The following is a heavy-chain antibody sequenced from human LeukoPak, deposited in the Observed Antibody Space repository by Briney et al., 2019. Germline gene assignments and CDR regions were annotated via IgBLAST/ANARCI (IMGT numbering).Heavy chain of an antibody. CDR1: GFTFSSYA. CDR2: TSYDGSNK. Sequence: GGPLRLSCAASGFTFSSYAMHWVRQAPGKGLEWVAVTSYDGSNKYYADSVKGRFTISRDNSKNTLYLQMNSLRAEDTAVYYCARDNMVRGVIKSINWFDPWGQGTLVTVSS. CDR3: ARDNMVRGVIKSINWFDP. D-gene: IGHD3-10*01. J-gene: IGHJ5*02. V-gene: IGHV3-30-3*01.